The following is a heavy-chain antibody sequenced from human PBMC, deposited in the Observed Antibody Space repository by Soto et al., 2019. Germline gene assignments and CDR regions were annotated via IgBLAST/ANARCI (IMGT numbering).Heavy chain of an antibody. CDR2: IIPIVETP. J-gene: IGHJ5*02. V-gene: IGHV1-69*01. CDR3: ARLSRPNYYDTSGFFKDNWFDP. CDR1: GGTFNSYD. Sequence: QVQLVQSGAEVKKPGSSMKVSCKASGGTFNSYDINWVRQAPGQGLEWMGGIIPIVETPKYAQKFQGRVTITADESTNTVYMELSSLRSEDTAMYYCARLSRPNYYDTSGFFKDNWFDPWGHGTPVTVSS. D-gene: IGHD3-22*01.